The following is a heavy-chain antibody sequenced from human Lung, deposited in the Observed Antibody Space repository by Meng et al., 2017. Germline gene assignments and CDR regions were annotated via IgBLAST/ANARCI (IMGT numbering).Heavy chain of an antibody. Sequence: VQMVGSGGGVVQPRRALRLSFAAVGFTFSSNAMHWVRQAPGKGLEWVAAILYDGSNQHYADSVKGRFTISRDNSENTLYLQMNSLRAEDTAVYYCARNNYGDYYFDYWGQGTPVTVSS. CDR1: GFTFSSNA. J-gene: IGHJ4*02. D-gene: IGHD4-17*01. V-gene: IGHV3-30*01. CDR3: ARNNYGDYYFDY. CDR2: ILYDGSNQ.